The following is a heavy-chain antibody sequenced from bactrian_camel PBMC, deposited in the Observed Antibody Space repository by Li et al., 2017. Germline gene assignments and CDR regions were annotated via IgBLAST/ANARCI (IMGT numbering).Heavy chain of an antibody. J-gene: IGHJ6*01. CDR2: INCSGRST. Sequence: VQLVESGGGSVQAGGSLRLSCAASGYTYNRNCMAWFRQAPGKGLEWVSDINCSGRSTNYADSVKGRFTISRDNAKNMLYLQLNSLKTEDTAMYYCVKDPEGGSWSLGYWGQGTQVTVS. V-gene: IGHV3S1*01. CDR1: GYTYNRNC. CDR3: VKDPEGGSWSLGY. D-gene: IGHD6*01.